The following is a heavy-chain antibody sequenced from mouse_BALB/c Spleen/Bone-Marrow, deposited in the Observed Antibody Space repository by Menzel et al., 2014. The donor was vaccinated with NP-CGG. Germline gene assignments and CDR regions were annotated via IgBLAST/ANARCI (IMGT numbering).Heavy chain of an antibody. CDR1: GFSLTSYG. D-gene: IGHD5-1*01. V-gene: IGHV2-3*01. CDR3: AKGEPYLAWFAY. CDR2: IWADGST. Sequence: VQLVESGPGLVAPSQSLSITCSVSGFSLTSYGVSWVRQPPGKGLEWLGVIWADGSTSYHSTLISRLSISKDNSKSQVFLKLNSLQTDDTAAYYCAKGEPYLAWFAYWGQGTLVTVSA. J-gene: IGHJ3*01.